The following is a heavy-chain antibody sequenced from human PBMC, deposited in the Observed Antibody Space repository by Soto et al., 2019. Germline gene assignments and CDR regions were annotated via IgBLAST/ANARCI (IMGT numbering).Heavy chain of an antibody. J-gene: IGHJ4*02. D-gene: IGHD5-12*01. V-gene: IGHV3-23*01. CDR1: VFTFTNYA. CDR2: ISGSGETT. CDR3: AKVKTWTYLDF. Sequence: QPWWSLRLSCSASVFTFTNYAMTWFRQAPGRGLEWVSSISGSGETTYYADSVKGRFTISRDNSKNTLYLQMNSLRAEDTAVYYCAKVKTWTYLDFWGQGTLVTVSS.